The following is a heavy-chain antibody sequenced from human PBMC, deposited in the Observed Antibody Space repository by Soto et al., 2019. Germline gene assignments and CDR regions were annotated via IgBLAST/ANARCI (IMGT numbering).Heavy chain of an antibody. Sequence: SETLSLTCAVYGGSFSGYYWSWIRQPPGKGLEWIGEINHSGSTNYNPSLKSRVTISVDTSKNQFSLKLSSVTAADTAVYYCARGDHCSSTSCYGWFDPWGQGTLVTVSS. J-gene: IGHJ5*02. D-gene: IGHD2-2*01. CDR2: INHSGST. CDR3: ARGDHCSSTSCYGWFDP. V-gene: IGHV4-34*01. CDR1: GGSFSGYY.